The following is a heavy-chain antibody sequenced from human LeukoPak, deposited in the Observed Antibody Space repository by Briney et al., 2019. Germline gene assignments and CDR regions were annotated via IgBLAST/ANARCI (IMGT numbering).Heavy chain of an antibody. V-gene: IGHV4-59*01. Sequence: SGTLSLTCTVSGGSISSYYWSWIRQPPGKGLEWIGYIYYSGSTNYNPSLKSRVTISVDTSKNQFSLKLSSVTAADTAVYYCARVTAAGYYYYGMDVWGQGTTVTVSS. CDR2: IYYSGST. J-gene: IGHJ6*02. CDR1: GGSISSYY. CDR3: ARVTAAGYYYYGMDV. D-gene: IGHD6-13*01.